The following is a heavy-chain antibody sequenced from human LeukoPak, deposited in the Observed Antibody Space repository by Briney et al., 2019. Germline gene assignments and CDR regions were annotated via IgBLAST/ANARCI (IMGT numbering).Heavy chain of an antibody. V-gene: IGHV1-69*05. D-gene: IGHD2-2*01. J-gene: IGHJ6*03. CDR1: GGTFSSYG. Sequence: SVEVSCKASGGTFSSYGISWVRQAPGQGLEWMGGIIPIFGTANYAQRFQGRVTITTDESTSTAYMELSSLRSEDTAVFYCARGTIVVVPAARNLYYYMDVWGKGTTVTVSS. CDR3: ARGTIVVVPAARNLYYYMDV. CDR2: IIPIFGTA.